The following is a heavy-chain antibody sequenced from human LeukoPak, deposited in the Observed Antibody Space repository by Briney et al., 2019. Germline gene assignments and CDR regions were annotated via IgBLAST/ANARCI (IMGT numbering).Heavy chain of an antibody. J-gene: IGHJ4*02. V-gene: IGHV4-39*07. D-gene: IGHD4-23*01. Sequence: PSETLSLTCTVSGGSISSSSYYWGWIRQPPGKGLEWIGSIIYSGSTYYNPSLKSRVTISVDTSKNQFSLKLSSVTAADTAVYYCARLLGLRRSGPFDYWGQGTLVTVSS. CDR2: IIYSGST. CDR1: GGSISSSSYY. CDR3: ARLLGLRRSGPFDY.